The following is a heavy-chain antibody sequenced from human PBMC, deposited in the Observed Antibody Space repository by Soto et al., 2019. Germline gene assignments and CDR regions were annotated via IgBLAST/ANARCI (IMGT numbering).Heavy chain of an antibody. CDR1: GGTFSSYA. V-gene: IGHV1-69*01. CDR3: ARDRLYYYDSSGYNPRGDFDY. CDR2: IIPIFGTA. J-gene: IGHJ4*02. Sequence: QVQLVQSGAEVKKPGSSVKVSCKASGGTFSSYAISWVRQAPGQGLEWMGGIIPIFGTANYAQKFQARVTITADESTSTAYMELSSLRSEDTAVYYCARDRLYYYDSSGYNPRGDFDYWGQGTLVTVSS. D-gene: IGHD3-22*01.